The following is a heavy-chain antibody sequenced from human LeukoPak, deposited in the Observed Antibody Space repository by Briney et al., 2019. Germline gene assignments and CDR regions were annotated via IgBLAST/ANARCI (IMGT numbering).Heavy chain of an antibody. CDR3: TAWESFG. CDR2: ISYNANNQ. Sequence: PGTSLRLSCAASGFAFRSYGMHWVRQAPGKGLEWVAIISYNANNQYYADSVKGRFTISRDNSKNTLFSQMNSLKTEDTAVYFCTAWESFGGGQGTLVTVSS. D-gene: IGHD3-10*01. V-gene: IGHV3-30*03. CDR1: GFAFRSYG. J-gene: IGHJ1*01.